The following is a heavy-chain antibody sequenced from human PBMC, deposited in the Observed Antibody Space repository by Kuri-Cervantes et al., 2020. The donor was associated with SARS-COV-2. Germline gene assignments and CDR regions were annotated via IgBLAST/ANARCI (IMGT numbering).Heavy chain of an antibody. CDR3: AHRRVYSSGWPASWFDP. D-gene: IGHD6-19*01. CDR2: IYWDDDK. V-gene: IGHV2-5*02. CDR1: GCSLSTRGVG. Sequence: SGPTLVKPTQTLTLTCTYSGCSLSTRGVGVGWIRQPPGKALEWLELIYWDDDKRYSPSLKSRLTITKDTSKNQVVLTMTNMDPVDTATYYCAHRRVYSSGWPASWFDPWGQGTLVTVSS. J-gene: IGHJ5*02.